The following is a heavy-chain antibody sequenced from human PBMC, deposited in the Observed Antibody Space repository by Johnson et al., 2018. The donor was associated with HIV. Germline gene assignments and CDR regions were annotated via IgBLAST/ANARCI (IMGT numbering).Heavy chain of an antibody. CDR3: ARETDIAPYSGSYPTQAFDI. Sequence: VQLVESGGGVVRPGGSLRLSCAASGFTFDDYGMSWVRQAPGKGLEWVSGINWNGGSTGYADSVKGRFTISRDNAKNSLYLQMKSLRAEDTALYYCARETDIAPYSGSYPTQAFDIWGQGTMVTVSS. CDR1: GFTFDDYG. J-gene: IGHJ3*02. V-gene: IGHV3-20*04. D-gene: IGHD1-26*01. CDR2: INWNGGST.